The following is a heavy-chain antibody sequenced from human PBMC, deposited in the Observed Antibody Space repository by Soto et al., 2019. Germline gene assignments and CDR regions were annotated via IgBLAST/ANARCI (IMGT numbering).Heavy chain of an antibody. Sequence: EVQLVESGGGLVQPGGSLRLSCAASGFTFSSYWMSWVRQAPGKGLEWVANIKQDGSEKYYVDSVKGRFTIARDNAKNSLSLQMNSLRAEDTAGYYCGRAPLYRRWGGATTFYQDYWGQGTLVTFSS. D-gene: IGHD1-26*01. J-gene: IGHJ4*02. V-gene: IGHV3-7*05. CDR2: IKQDGSEK. CDR1: GFTFSSYW. CDR3: GRAPLYRRWGGATTFYQDY.